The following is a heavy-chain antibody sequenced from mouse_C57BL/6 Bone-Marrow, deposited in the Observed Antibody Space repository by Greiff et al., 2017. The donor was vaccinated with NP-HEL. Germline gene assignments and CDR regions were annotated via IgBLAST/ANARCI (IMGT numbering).Heavy chain of an antibody. V-gene: IGHV5-12*01. CDR1: GFTFSDYY. CDR2: ISNGGGST. CDR3: ARHSPYYYGSSYFDY. J-gene: IGHJ2*01. D-gene: IGHD1-1*01. Sequence: EVQVVESGGGLVQPGGSLKLSCAASGFTFSDYYMYWVRQTPEKRLEWVAYISNGGGSTYYPDTVKGRFTISGDNAKNTLYLQMSRLKSEDTAMYYCARHSPYYYGSSYFDYWGQGTTLTVSS.